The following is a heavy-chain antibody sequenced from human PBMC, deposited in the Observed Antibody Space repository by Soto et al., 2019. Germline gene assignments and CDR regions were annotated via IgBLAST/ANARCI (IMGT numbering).Heavy chain of an antibody. CDR2: IIPIFGTA. D-gene: IGHD5-12*01. CDR1: GGTFSSYA. CDR3: GGNSGYDPRYYYYYGMDV. J-gene: IGHJ6*02. Sequence: ASVKVSCKASGGTFSSYAISGVRQAPGQGLEWMGGIIPIFGTANYAQKFQGRVTITADESTSTAYMELSSLRSEDTAVYYCGGNSGYDPRYYYYYGMDVWGQGTTVTVSS. V-gene: IGHV1-69*13.